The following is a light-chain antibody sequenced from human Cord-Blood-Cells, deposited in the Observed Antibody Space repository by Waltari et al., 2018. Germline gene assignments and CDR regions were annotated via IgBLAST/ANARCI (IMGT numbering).Light chain of an antibody. V-gene: IGKV4-1*01. J-gene: IGKJ1*01. Sequence: DIVMTQSPDSLAVSLGERATIHYKSSQSVLYSSNNKNYLAWYQQKPGQPPKLLIYWASTRESGVPDRFSGSGSRTDFTLTISSLQAEDVAVYYCQQYYSTPTWTFGQGTKVEIK. CDR2: WAS. CDR3: QQYYSTPTWT. CDR1: QSVLYSSNNKNY.